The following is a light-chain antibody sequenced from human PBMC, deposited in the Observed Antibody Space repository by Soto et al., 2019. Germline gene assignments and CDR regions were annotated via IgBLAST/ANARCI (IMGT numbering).Light chain of an antibody. CDR2: DAF. CDR1: QRVGSK. Sequence: EVVMTQSPATLSVSPGERATLSCRASQRVGSKLAWYQQKPGQAPRLLIFDAFTRATGIPARFSGSGSGTEFTLFISSLQSEDFAVDYCQQYNNWPPLTFGGGTQVEI. V-gene: IGKV3-15*01. CDR3: QQYNNWPPLT. J-gene: IGKJ4*01.